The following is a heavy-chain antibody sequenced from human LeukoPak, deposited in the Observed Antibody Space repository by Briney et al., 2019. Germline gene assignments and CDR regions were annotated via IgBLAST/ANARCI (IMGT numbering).Heavy chain of an antibody. J-gene: IGHJ4*02. CDR3: ARDRAWNYFDY. CDR2: ISNDGSRK. Sequence: GGSLRLSCAASGFTFSSYGMHWVRQAPGKGLEWVAIISNDGSRKYYAHSVEGRFTISRDNSKNTLYLQMDSLRAEDMAVYYCARDRAWNYFDYWGQGTLVTVSS. CDR1: GFTFSSYG. D-gene: IGHD3-3*01. V-gene: IGHV3-30*03.